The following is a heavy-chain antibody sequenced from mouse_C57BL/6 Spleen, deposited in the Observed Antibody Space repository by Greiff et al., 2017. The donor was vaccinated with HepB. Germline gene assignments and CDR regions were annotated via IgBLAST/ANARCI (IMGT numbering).Heavy chain of an antibody. CDR1: GFTFSDYG. CDR2: ISSGSSTI. J-gene: IGHJ4*01. Sequence: EVKLMESGGGLVKPGGSLKLSCAASGFTFSDYGMHWVRQAPEKGLEWVAYISSGSSTIYYADTVKGRFTISRDNAKNTLFLQMTSLRSEDTAMYYCARLDGYYDAMDYWGQGTSVTVSS. CDR3: ARLDGYYDAMDY. D-gene: IGHD2-3*01. V-gene: IGHV5-17*01.